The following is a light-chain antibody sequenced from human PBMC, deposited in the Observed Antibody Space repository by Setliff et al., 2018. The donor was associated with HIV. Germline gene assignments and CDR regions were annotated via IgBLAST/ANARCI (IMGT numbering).Light chain of an antibody. Sequence: ALTQPRSVSGSPGQSVTISCTGTSSDVGGYNYVSWYQQHPGKAPKVMIYDVSKRPSGVPDRFSGSKSGNTASLTISGLQAEDEADYYCCSYAGSYIPYVFGTGTKVTVL. CDR2: DVS. V-gene: IGLV2-11*01. J-gene: IGLJ1*01. CDR3: CSYAGSYIPYV. CDR1: SSDVGGYNY.